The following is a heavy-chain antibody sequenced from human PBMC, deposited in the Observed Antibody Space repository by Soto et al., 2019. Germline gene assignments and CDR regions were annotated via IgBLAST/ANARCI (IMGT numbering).Heavy chain of an antibody. CDR1: GYTFNTYG. V-gene: IGHV1-18*01. D-gene: IGHD3-3*01. J-gene: IGHJ5*02. CDR2: ISAYDGKT. Sequence: ASVKVSCKASGYTFNTYGINWVRQAPGQGLELMGWISAYDGKTTYAEKFQGRVTLTTDTSTSTAYMELRSLRSDDTAIYYCARDPHEFWTSYWFDPWGQGTPITVSS. CDR3: ARDPHEFWTSYWFDP.